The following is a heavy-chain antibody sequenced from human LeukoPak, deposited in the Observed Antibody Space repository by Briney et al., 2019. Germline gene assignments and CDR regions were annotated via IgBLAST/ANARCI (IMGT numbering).Heavy chain of an antibody. CDR2: ISGSGGST. V-gene: IGHV3-23*01. CDR1: GFTFSSYA. D-gene: IGHD6-19*01. CDR3: AKPNGGLQWLATAGFDY. J-gene: IGHJ4*02. Sequence: GGSVRLSCAASGFTFSSYAMSWVRQAPGKGLEWVSAISGSGGSTYYADSVKGRFTISRDNSKNTLYLQMNSLRAEDTAVYYCAKPNGGLQWLATAGFDYWGQGTLVTVSS.